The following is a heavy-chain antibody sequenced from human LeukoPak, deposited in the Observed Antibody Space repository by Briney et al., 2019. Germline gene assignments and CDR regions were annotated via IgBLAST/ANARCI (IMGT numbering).Heavy chain of an antibody. CDR1: GGSISSSSYY. V-gene: IGHV4-39*07. CDR3: AVSTVGFDP. Sequence: PSETLSLTCTVSGGSISSSSYYWGWIRQPPGKGLEWIGSIYYSGSTHYNPSLKSRVTISVDTSKNQFSLKLSSVTAADTAVYYCAVSTVGFDPWGQGTLVTVSS. CDR2: IYYSGST. D-gene: IGHD4-23*01. J-gene: IGHJ5*02.